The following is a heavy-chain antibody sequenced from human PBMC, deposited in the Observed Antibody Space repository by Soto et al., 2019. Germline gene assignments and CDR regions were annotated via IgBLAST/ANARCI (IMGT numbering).Heavy chain of an antibody. CDR3: AREYTSRAGRGFDS. V-gene: IGHV4-4*07. Sequence: SETLSLTCTVSGASISSYYGSWLRQPAGKGLEWIGGIDISGAANYNPSLKSRVTMSLDTSKNQFSLNLRSGTAPDTAVYYCAREYTSRAGRGFDSWGQGTLVTVSS. D-gene: IGHD1-1*01. CDR1: GASISSYY. J-gene: IGHJ4*02. CDR2: IDISGAA.